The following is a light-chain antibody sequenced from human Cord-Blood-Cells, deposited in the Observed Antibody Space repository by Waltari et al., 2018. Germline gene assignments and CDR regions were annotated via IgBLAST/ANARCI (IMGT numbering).Light chain of an antibody. V-gene: IGLV2-11*01. CDR2: DVS. Sequence: QSALTQPRSVSGSPGQSVTIPCTGTSIDVGGYNYVSWYQQHPGKAPKLMIYDVSKRPSGVPDRFSGSKSGNTASQTISGLQAEDEADYYCCSYAGSYVFGTGTKVTVL. CDR3: CSYAGSYV. CDR1: SIDVGGYNY. J-gene: IGLJ1*01.